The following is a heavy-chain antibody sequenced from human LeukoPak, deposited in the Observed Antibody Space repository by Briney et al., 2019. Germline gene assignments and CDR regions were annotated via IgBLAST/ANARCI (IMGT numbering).Heavy chain of an antibody. CDR3: ASVRGYGGNSEFGY. J-gene: IGHJ4*02. D-gene: IGHD4-23*01. V-gene: IGHV4-59*01. CDR2: IYSSGTT. Sequence: PSETLSLTCAMSGGSFSSGYWSWIRQPPGKGLEWIGYIYSSGTTNNNPSLESRVTVSVDTSKKICSLKLTSVTAADTAVYYCASVRGYGGNSEFGYWGQGTLVTVSS. CDR1: GGSFSSGY.